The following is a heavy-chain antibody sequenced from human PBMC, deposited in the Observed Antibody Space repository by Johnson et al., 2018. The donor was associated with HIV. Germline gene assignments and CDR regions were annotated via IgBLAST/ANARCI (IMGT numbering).Heavy chain of an antibody. Sequence: QVQLVESGGGVVQPGGSLRLSCAASGFTVNTNYMSWVRQAPGKGLEWVAFIRYDGSNKYYADSVKGRFTISRDNSKNTLYLQMNSLRAEDTAVYYCAKGRDGAFDIWGQGTMVTVSS. CDR3: AKGRDGAFDI. D-gene: IGHD5-24*01. CDR1: GFTVNTNY. J-gene: IGHJ3*02. V-gene: IGHV3-30*02. CDR2: IRYDGSNK.